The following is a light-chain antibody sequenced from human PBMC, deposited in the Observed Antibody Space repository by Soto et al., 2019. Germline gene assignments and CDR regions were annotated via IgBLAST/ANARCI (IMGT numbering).Light chain of an antibody. CDR2: AAS. V-gene: IGKV1-39*01. Sequence: DIQMTQSPSSLSVSVGDRVTITCRASQSISSYLNWYQQKPGKAPKLLIYAASSLQSGVPSRFSGSGSGTDFTLTISSLQPEDFATYYCQQSYSTPPCTFGQGTKVDIK. J-gene: IGKJ1*01. CDR3: QQSYSTPPCT. CDR1: QSISSY.